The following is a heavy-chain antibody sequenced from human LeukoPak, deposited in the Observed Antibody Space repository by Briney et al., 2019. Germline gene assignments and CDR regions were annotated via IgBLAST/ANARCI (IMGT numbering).Heavy chain of an antibody. CDR1: GDSISSRNW. CDR3: ARDDGYYGSGSYKPLGY. V-gene: IGHV4-4*02. Sequence: SETLSLTCAVSGDSISSRNWWSWVRQPPGKGLEWIGEIYHSGSTNYNPSLKSRVTISVDTSKNQFSLKLSSVTAADTAVYYCARDDGYYGSGSYKPLGYWGQGTLVTVSS. J-gene: IGHJ4*02. CDR2: IYHSGST. D-gene: IGHD3-10*01.